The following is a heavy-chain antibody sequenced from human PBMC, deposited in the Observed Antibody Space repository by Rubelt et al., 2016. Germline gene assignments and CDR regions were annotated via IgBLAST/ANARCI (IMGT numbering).Heavy chain of an antibody. CDR1: GFSLTTTEVG. V-gene: IGHV2-5*02. Sequence: QITLKESGPTLVKPTQTLTLTCTFSGFSLTTTEVGVGWIRQPPGKALEWLAFIYWDDVERYNPSLRGRLTITKDTSRNQVVLTMTNMDPVDTATYYCARTRTLYWYFDIWGRGTLVTVSS. D-gene: IGHD2-2*01. J-gene: IGHJ2*01. CDR3: ARTRTLYWYFDI. CDR2: IYWDDVE.